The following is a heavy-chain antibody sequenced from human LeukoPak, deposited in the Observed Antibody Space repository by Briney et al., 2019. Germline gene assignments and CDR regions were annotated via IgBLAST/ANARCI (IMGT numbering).Heavy chain of an antibody. CDR1: GNSFTSDY. D-gene: IGHD6-19*01. CDR2: IIPSGDTT. V-gene: IGHV1-46*04. CDR3: ARDNGGGIAVAGTDY. Sequence: ASVKVSCKASGNSFTSDYMHWVRQAPGQGLEWMGRIIPSGDTTHYAQKLQGRVTMTTDTSTSTAYMELRSLRSDDTAVYYCARDNGGGIAVAGTDYWGQGTLVTVSS. J-gene: IGHJ4*02.